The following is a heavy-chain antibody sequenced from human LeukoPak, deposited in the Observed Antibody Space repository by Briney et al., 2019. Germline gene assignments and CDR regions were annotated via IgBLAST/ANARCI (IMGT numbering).Heavy chain of an antibody. Sequence: ASVKVSCKASGGTFSSYAISWVRQAPGQGLEWMGGIIPIFGTANYAQKFQGRVTITADKSTSTAYMELSSLRSEDTAVYYCARGNNYYYYMDVWGKGTTVTISS. CDR2: IIPIFGTA. J-gene: IGHJ6*03. V-gene: IGHV1-69*06. CDR3: ARGNNYYYYMDV. CDR1: GGTFSSYA.